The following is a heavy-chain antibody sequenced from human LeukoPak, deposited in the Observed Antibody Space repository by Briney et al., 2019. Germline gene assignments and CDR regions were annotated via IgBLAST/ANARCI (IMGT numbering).Heavy chain of an antibody. J-gene: IGHJ4*02. D-gene: IGHD3-3*01. CDR1: GFTFSSYA. CDR3: ARGGQYYDFWSGYSAY. V-gene: IGHV3-30*04. CDR2: ISYDGSNK. Sequence: GGSLRLSCAASGFTFSSYAMHWVRQAPGKGLEWVAVISYDGSNKYYADSVKGRFTISRDNAKNSLYLQMNSLRAEDTAVYYCARGGQYYDFWSGYSAYWGQGTLVTVSS.